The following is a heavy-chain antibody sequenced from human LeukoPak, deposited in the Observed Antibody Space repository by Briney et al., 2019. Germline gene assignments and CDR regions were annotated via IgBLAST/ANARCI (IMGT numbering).Heavy chain of an antibody. J-gene: IGHJ4*02. CDR1: GGSISSYY. V-gene: IGHV4-4*07. Sequence: SETLSLACTVSGGSISSYYWTWIRQPAGKGLEWIGRIYTSGSTNYNPFLKSRVTMSVDTSKNQFSLKLTSVTAADTAVYYCASGPDLDDYYDSSGYYYGWGQGTLVTVSS. CDR2: IYTSGST. D-gene: IGHD3-22*01. CDR3: ASGPDLDDYYDSSGYYYG.